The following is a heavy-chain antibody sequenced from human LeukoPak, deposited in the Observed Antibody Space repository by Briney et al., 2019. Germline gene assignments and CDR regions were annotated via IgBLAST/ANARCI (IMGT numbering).Heavy chain of an antibody. Sequence: PGGSLRLSCAASGFTFDDYAMHWVRQAPGKGLEWVSGISWNSGSIGYADSVKGRFTISRDNAKNSLYLQMNSLRAEDMALYYCARAKWELLYAFDIWGQGTMVTVSS. V-gene: IGHV3-9*03. D-gene: IGHD1-26*01. CDR1: GFTFDDYA. J-gene: IGHJ3*02. CDR2: ISWNSGSI. CDR3: ARAKWELLYAFDI.